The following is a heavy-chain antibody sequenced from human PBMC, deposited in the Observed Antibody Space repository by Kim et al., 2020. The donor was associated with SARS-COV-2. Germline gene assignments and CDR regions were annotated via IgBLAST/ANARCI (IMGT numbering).Heavy chain of an antibody. CDR2: MNPNSGNT. CDR1: GYTFTSYD. J-gene: IGHJ6*03. Sequence: ASVKVSCKASGYTFTSYDINWVRQATGQGLEWMGWMNPNSGNTGYAQKFQGRVTMTWNTSISTAYMDLSSLRSEDTAVYYCARVYSGYARYYYYYMDVWGRGTTVTVSS. V-gene: IGHV1-8*01. CDR3: ARVYSGYARYYYYYMDV. D-gene: IGHD5-12*01.